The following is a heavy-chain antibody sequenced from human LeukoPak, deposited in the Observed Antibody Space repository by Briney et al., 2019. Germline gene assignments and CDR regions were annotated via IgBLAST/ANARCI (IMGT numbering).Heavy chain of an antibody. Sequence: ASETLSLTCTVSGGSISSSTFYWGWIRQPPGKGLEWIGSLYYSGSTYYNPSLKSRVTISVDTSKNQFSLKLSSVTAADTAVYYCARGKVMITFGGANRRLVYFDYWGQGTLVTVSS. J-gene: IGHJ4*02. V-gene: IGHV4-39*07. CDR1: GGSISSSTFY. D-gene: IGHD3-16*01. CDR3: ARGKVMITFGGANRRLVYFDY. CDR2: LYYSGST.